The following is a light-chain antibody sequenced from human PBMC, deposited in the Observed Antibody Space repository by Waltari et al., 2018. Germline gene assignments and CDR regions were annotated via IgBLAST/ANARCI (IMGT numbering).Light chain of an antibody. J-gene: IGKJ4*01. CDR2: WSS. CDR3: QQYYNAPVT. CDR1: QSVLKTSTNKNY. Sequence: DIVMTQSPESLAVSLGERATINCKSSQSVLKTSTNKNYLAWYQHRPGQPPKLLFYWSSTRESGVPDRFSSSGSGTDFTLTISSLQAEDVAVYYCQQYYNAPVTFGGGTKMEI. V-gene: IGKV4-1*01.